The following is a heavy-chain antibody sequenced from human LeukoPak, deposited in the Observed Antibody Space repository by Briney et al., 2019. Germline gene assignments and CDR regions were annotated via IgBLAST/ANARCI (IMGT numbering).Heavy chain of an antibody. CDR2: INHSEST. CDR3: ARGRYSSGWSFFDY. J-gene: IGHJ4*02. D-gene: IGHD6-19*01. CDR1: GGSFSGYY. Sequence: SETLSLTCAVYGGSFSGYYWSWIRQPPGKGLEWIGEINHSESTNYNPSLKSRVTISVDTSKNQFSLKLSSVTAADTAVYYCARGRYSSGWSFFDYWGQGTLVTVSS. V-gene: IGHV4-34*01.